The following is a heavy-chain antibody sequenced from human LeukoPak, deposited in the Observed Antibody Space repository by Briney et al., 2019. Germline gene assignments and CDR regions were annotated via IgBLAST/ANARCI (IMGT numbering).Heavy chain of an antibody. CDR1: GFTFSDHY. J-gene: IGHJ4*02. CDR2: TRDKANSYTT. Sequence: GGSLRLSCAASGFTFSDHYMDWVRQAPGKGLEWVGRTRDKANSYTTEYAASVKGRFTISRDDSKNSLYLQMNSLKTEDTAVYYCARDDSGSYSLDYWGQGTLVTVSS. CDR3: ARDDSGSYSLDY. D-gene: IGHD1-26*01. V-gene: IGHV3-72*01.